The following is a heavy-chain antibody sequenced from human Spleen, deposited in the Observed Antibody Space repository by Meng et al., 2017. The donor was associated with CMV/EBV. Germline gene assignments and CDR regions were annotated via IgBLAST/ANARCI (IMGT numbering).Heavy chain of an antibody. CDR1: GFTFSNAW. Sequence: GESLKISCAASGFTFSNAWMSWVRQAPGKGLEWVGRIKSKTDGGTTDYAAPVKGRFTISRDDSKNTLYLQMNSLKTEDTAVYYCTTEAPVPKYYDILTGYSSEGWFDPWGQGTLVTVSS. D-gene: IGHD3-9*01. J-gene: IGHJ5*02. CDR2: IKSKTDGGTT. CDR3: TTEAPVPKYYDILTGYSSEGWFDP. V-gene: IGHV3-15*01.